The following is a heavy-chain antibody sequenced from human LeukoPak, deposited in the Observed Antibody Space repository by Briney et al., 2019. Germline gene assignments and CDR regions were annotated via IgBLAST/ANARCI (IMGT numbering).Heavy chain of an antibody. V-gene: IGHV1-2*02. CDR1: GYTFTGYY. CDR2: INPNSGGT. D-gene: IGHD4-17*01. Sequence: ASVKVSCKASGYTFTGYYMHWVRQAPGQGLEWMGWINPNSGGTNYAQKFQGRVTMTRDTSISTAYMELSRLRSEDTAVYYCARAATKPGAVYDYWGQGTLVTVSS. CDR3: ARAATKPGAVYDY. J-gene: IGHJ4*02.